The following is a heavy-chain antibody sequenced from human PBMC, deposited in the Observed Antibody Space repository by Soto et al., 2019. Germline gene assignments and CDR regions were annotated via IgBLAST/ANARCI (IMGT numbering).Heavy chain of an antibody. V-gene: IGHV3-23*01. Sequence: EVKVLESGGGLVQPGGSLRLSCATSGFTFSLYPMNWVRQAPGKGMEWVSGISAGGDSTYDADSVKGRFTIFRDNSKNSVYLQMNSLRVEDTAVYYCARRVWGQGTLVTVSS. CDR1: GFTFSLYP. J-gene: IGHJ4*02. CDR3: ARRV. CDR2: ISAGGDST.